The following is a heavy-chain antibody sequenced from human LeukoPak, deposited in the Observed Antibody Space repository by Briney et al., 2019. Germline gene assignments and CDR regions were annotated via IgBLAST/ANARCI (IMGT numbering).Heavy chain of an antibody. V-gene: IGHV4-34*01. Sequence: PSETLSLTCAVYGGSFSGYYWSWIRQPPGKGLEWIGEINHSGSTNYNPSLKSRVTISVDTSKNQFSLKLSSVTAADMAVYYCARAYYYGSGSYKYYFDYWGQGTLVTVSS. J-gene: IGHJ4*02. CDR2: INHSGST. D-gene: IGHD3-10*01. CDR3: ARAYYYGSGSYKYYFDY. CDR1: GGSFSGYY.